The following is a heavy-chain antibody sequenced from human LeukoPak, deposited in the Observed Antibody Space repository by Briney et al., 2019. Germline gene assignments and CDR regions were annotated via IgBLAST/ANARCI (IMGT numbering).Heavy chain of an antibody. CDR2: INPNSGGT. V-gene: IGHV1-2*02. Sequence: ASVKVSCKASGCTFTGYYMHWVRQAPGQGLEWMGWINPNSGGTNYAQKFQGRVTMTRDTSISTAYMELSRLRSDDTAVYYCARKVAAAASGSDYYYYYMDVWGKGTTVTVSS. J-gene: IGHJ6*03. CDR1: GCTFTGYY. CDR3: ARKVAAAASGSDYYYYYMDV. D-gene: IGHD6-13*01.